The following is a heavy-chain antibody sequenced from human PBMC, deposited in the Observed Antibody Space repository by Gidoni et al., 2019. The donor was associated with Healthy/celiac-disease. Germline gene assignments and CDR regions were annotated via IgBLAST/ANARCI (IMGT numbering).Heavy chain of an antibody. CDR3: ARDEVTAFDY. CDR2: INAGNVNT. CDR1: GYTFTSYA. J-gene: IGHJ4*02. Sequence: QVQLVQSGAEVEKPGASVTVSCTASGYTFTSYAMHWVRPAPGQMLEWMGWINAGNVNTKYSQKCQSRVTITRDTSASTAYMELSSLRSEDTAVYYCARDEVTAFDYWGQGTLVTVSS. V-gene: IGHV1-3*01. D-gene: IGHD2-21*02.